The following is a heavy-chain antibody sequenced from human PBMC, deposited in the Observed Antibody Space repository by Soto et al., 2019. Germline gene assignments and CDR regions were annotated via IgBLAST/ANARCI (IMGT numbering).Heavy chain of an antibody. V-gene: IGHV1-18*04. Sequence: ASLKVSCTASGYTFTSYGISWVRQAPGQGLEWMGWISAYNGNTNYAQKLQGRVTMTTDTSTSTAYMELRSLRSDDTAVYYCVYGPRYSGSYLSWGQVXLVTVSS. J-gene: IGHJ5*02. CDR2: ISAYNGNT. CDR1: GYTFTSYG. D-gene: IGHD1-26*01. CDR3: VYGPRYSGSYLS.